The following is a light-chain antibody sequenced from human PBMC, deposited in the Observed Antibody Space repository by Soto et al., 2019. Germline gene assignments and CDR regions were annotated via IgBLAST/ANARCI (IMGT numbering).Light chain of an antibody. CDR2: DVS. CDR3: SSYTSSSTLYV. V-gene: IGLV2-14*01. Sequence: QSALTQPASVSGSPGQSITISCTGTSSDVGGYNYVSWYQQHPGKAPKLMIYDVSVRPSGVSNRFSGSKSGNTASLTISGLQAEDEADYYCSSYTSSSTLYVFGIGTK. CDR1: SSDVGGYNY. J-gene: IGLJ1*01.